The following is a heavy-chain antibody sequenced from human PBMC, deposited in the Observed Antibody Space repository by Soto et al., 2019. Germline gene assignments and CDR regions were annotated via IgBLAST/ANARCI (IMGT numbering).Heavy chain of an antibody. CDR2: IYSGSNT. CDR1: GLIVSTNY. CDR3: VKDLRTEAYGMGV. J-gene: IGHJ6*02. Sequence: PGGSLRLSCLPSGLIVSTNYMGWVRQAPGKGLEWVAVIYSGSNTKYADSVKGRFTISRDNSRNTLYLQMDSLRVEDTAVYYCVKDLRTEAYGMGVWRQGTTVTVPS. V-gene: IGHV3-66*01.